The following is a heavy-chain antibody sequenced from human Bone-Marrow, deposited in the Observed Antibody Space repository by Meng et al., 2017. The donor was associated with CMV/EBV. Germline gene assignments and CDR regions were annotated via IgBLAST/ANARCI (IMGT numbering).Heavy chain of an antibody. CDR1: GFTFDDYA. CDR3: ARGYFMFSVNYYYYGMDV. CDR2: ISYDGSNK. Sequence: GGSLRLSCAASGFTFDDYAMHWVRQAPGKGLEWVAVISYDGSNKYHADSVKGRFTISRDNSKNTLYLQMNSLRAEDTAVYYCARGYFMFSVNYYYYGMDVWGQGTTVTLYS. V-gene: IGHV3-30*04. J-gene: IGHJ6*02. D-gene: IGHD3-10*02.